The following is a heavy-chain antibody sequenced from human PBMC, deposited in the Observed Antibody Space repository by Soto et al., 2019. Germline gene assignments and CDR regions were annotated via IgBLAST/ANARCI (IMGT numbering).Heavy chain of an antibody. CDR2: IYYSGST. J-gene: IGHJ6*03. D-gene: IGHD3-3*01. CDR1: GGSISSYY. Sequence: SETLSLTCTVSGGSISSYYWSWIRQPPGKGLEWIGYIYYSGSTNYNPSLKSRVTISVDTSKNQFSLKLSSVTAADTAVYYCARHPVRYRSVDFWSGYHPEVYYMDVWGKGTTVTVSS. CDR3: ARHPVRYRSVDFWSGYHPEVYYMDV. V-gene: IGHV4-59*08.